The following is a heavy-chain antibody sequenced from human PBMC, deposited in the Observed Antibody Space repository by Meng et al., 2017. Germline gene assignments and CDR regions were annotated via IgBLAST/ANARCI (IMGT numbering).Heavy chain of an antibody. CDR2: IWYDGSNK. CDR3: ARGSLVAGPQIDY. J-gene: IGHJ4*02. D-gene: IGHD6-19*01. V-gene: IGHV3-33*01. CDR1: GFTFSSYG. Sequence: GGSLRLSCATSGFTFSSYGMHWVRQAPGMGLEWVAVIWYDGSNKYYADSVKGRFTISRDNSKNTLFLQMNSLGVEDTAVYYCARGSLVAGPQIDYWGQGTLVTVSS.